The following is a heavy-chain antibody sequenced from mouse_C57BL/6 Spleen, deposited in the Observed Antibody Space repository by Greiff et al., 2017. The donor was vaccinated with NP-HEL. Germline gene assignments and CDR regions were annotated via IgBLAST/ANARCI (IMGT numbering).Heavy chain of an antibody. Sequence: QVQLQQSGAELVKPGASVKLSCKASGYTFTSYWMHWVKQRPGRGLEWIGRIDPIRGGHKYNEKFKSKVTLTVDKHSSTAYMQLRRLTSEGSAVYYCARRGLRDAMDYWGQGTSVTVSS. V-gene: IGHV1-72*01. J-gene: IGHJ4*01. CDR2: IDPIRGGH. D-gene: IGHD2-4*01. CDR3: ARRGLRDAMDY. CDR1: GYTFTSYW.